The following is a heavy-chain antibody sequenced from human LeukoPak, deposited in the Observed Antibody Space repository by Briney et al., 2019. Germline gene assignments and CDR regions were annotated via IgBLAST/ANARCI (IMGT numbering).Heavy chain of an antibody. D-gene: IGHD2-15*01. V-gene: IGHV4-34*01. CDR1: SGSFSGYY. Sequence: PSVTLSLTCAVYSGSFSGYYWSWIRQPPGKGLEWIGEINHSGRTTYNASLKSRVTISIDTSKNQFSLKLSSVTAADTAMYYCATTQDCSGGSCPLNWFDPWGQGTLVTVSS. CDR3: ATTQDCSGGSCPLNWFDP. CDR2: INHSGRT. J-gene: IGHJ5*02.